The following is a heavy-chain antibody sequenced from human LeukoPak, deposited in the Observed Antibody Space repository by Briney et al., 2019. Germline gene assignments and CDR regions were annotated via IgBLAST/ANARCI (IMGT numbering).Heavy chain of an antibody. Sequence: GGSLRLSCAASGFTFSSYAMHWVRQAPGKGLEWVAVISYDGSNKYYADSVKGRFTISRDNSKNTLYLQMNGLRAEDTAVYNCARSPLLGYFDYWGQGTLVTVSS. CDR1: GFTFSSYA. V-gene: IGHV3-30-3*01. CDR3: ARSPLLGYFDY. CDR2: ISYDGSNK. J-gene: IGHJ4*02. D-gene: IGHD7-27*01.